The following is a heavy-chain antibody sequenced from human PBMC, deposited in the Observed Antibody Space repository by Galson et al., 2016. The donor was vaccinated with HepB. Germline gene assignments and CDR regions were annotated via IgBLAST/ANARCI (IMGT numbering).Heavy chain of an antibody. D-gene: IGHD4-23*01. V-gene: IGHV3-48*02. CDR3: AREGDGGFDW. CDR2: ISSSSSTI. CDR1: GFTFSSYN. J-gene: IGHJ4*02. Sequence: SLRLSCAASGFTFSSYNMDWVRQAPGKGLEWISYISSSSSTIYYAASVGGRFTISRDNAKNSLYLQMNSLRDEDTAVYYCAREGDGGFDWWGQGTLVTVSS.